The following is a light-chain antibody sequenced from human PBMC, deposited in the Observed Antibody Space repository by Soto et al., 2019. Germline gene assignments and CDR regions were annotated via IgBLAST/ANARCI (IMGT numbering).Light chain of an antibody. J-gene: IGKJ5*01. Sequence: EIVLTQSPGTLSLSPGERATLSCRASQSLSSSQLAWYQQKVGRAPRLLIHDASSRATGIPDRFSGSGSGTDFTLTITRLEPEDFAVYYCQQRSNWPPITFGQGTRLEI. CDR2: DAS. V-gene: IGKV3D-20*02. CDR1: QSLSSSQ. CDR3: QQRSNWPPIT.